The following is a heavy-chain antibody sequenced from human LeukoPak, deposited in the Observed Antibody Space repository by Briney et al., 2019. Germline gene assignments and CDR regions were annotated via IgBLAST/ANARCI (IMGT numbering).Heavy chain of an antibody. CDR1: GGSISSGGYS. V-gene: IGHV4-30-2*01. CDR2: IYHSGST. J-gene: IGHJ6*02. CDR3: ARAPVVVVAGYYYYYGMDV. D-gene: IGHD2-15*01. Sequence: PQTLSLTCAVSGGSISSGGYSWSWIRQPPGKGLEWIGYIYHSGSTYYNPSLKSRVTISVDRSKDQFSLKLSSVTAADTAVYYCARAPVVVVAGYYYYYGMDVWGQGTTVTVSS.